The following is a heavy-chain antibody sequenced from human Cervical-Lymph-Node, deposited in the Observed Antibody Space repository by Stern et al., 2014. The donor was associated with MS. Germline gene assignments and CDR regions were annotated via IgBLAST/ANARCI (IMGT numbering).Heavy chain of an antibody. D-gene: IGHD3-10*01. V-gene: IGHV2-26*01. Sequence: QVTLKESGPVLVKPTETLMLTCTVSGFSLSNGRMGVSWIRQPPGKALEWLAHIFSNDERSYSTSLKSRLPISKDTSRSQVVLTMTNMDPVDTAPYFCARILYDGAYRGDYWGQGILVTVSS. CDR2: IFSNDER. CDR1: GFSLSNGRMG. J-gene: IGHJ4*02. CDR3: ARILYDGAYRGDY.